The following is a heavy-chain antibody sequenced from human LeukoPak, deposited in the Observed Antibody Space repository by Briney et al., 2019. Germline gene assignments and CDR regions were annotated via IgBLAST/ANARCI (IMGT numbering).Heavy chain of an antibody. CDR1: GYTFTSYG. CDR2: ISAYNGNT. V-gene: IGHV1-18*01. J-gene: IGHJ4*02. Sequence: EASVKVSCEASGYTFTSYGISWVRQAPGQGLEWMGWISAYNGNTNYAQKLQGRVTMTTDTSTSTAYMELRSLRSDDTAVYYCARGGYSGYDPLGDFDYWGQGTLVTVSS. D-gene: IGHD5-12*01. CDR3: ARGGYSGYDPLGDFDY.